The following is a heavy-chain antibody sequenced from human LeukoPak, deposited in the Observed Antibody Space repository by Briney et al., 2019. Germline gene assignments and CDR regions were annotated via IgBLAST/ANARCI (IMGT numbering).Heavy chain of an antibody. CDR2: IYYSGST. J-gene: IGHJ4*02. CDR3: ARAVRGYSYAYLPY. Sequence: PSETLSLTCTVSGGSISSYYWSWIRQPPGKGLEWIGYIYYSGSTNYNPSLKSRVTISVDTSKNQFSLKLSSVTAADTAVYYCARAVRGYSYAYLPYWGQGTLVTVSS. V-gene: IGHV4-59*01. D-gene: IGHD5-18*01. CDR1: GGSISSYY.